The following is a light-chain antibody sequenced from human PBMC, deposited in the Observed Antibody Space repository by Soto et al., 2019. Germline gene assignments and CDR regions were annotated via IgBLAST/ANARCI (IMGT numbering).Light chain of an antibody. V-gene: IGKV1-33*01. J-gene: IGKJ1*01. CDR2: DAS. CDR3: QQFNSYPIT. CDR1: QDISNY. Sequence: DIQMTQSPSSLSASVGDRVTITCQASQDISNYLNWYQQKPGKAPKLLIYDASNLETGVPSRFSGSGSGTDFTLTVSSLQPEDFATYYCQQFNSYPITFGQGTKVDIK.